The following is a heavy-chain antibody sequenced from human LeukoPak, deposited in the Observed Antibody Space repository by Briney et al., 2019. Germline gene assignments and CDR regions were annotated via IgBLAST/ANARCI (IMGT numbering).Heavy chain of an antibody. CDR3: ARGDTYYYDSSGYYILSEIDY. V-gene: IGHV3-21*01. CDR1: GFTFNSYA. J-gene: IGHJ4*02. Sequence: GGSLRLSCAASGFTFNSYAMNWVRKAQGKGLEWVSSISSSSSYIYYADSVKGRFTISRDNAKDSLYLQMNSLRAEDTAVYYCARGDTYYYDSSGYYILSEIDYWGQGTLVTVSS. CDR2: ISSSSSYI. D-gene: IGHD3-22*01.